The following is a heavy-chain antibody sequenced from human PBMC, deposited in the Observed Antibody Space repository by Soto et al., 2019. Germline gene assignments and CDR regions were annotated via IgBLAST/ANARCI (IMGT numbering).Heavy chain of an antibody. J-gene: IGHJ6*02. Sequence: EVQLVESGGGLVKPGGSLRLSCAASGFTFSSYGMNWVRQAPGKGLEWVSSTSRSSSDIYYADSVKGRFTISTDKAKNSLYLQMSSLRAEDTAVYFCARDRGRAGGDYYGMDVWGQGTTVTVSS. V-gene: IGHV3-21*01. D-gene: IGHD3-16*01. CDR1: GFTFSSYG. CDR2: TSRSSSDI. CDR3: ARDRGRAGGDYYGMDV.